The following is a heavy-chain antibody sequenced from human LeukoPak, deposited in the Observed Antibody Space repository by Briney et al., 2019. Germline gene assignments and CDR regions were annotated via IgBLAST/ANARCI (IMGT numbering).Heavy chain of an antibody. Sequence: GGSLRLSCAASGFTFSSYAMSWVRQAPGKGLEWVSTISGSGDNTYYADSVKGRFTISRDNSKNTVYLQMNSLRAEDTAVYYCAEGGWLHWGQGTLVTVSP. CDR1: GFTFSSYA. CDR2: ISGSGDNT. V-gene: IGHV3-23*01. CDR3: AEGGWLH. D-gene: IGHD6-19*01. J-gene: IGHJ4*02.